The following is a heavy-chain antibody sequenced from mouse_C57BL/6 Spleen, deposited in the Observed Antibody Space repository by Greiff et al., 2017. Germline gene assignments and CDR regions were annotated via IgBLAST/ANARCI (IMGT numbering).Heavy chain of an antibody. CDR1: GFTFSSYG. CDR2: ISSGGSYT. Sequence: EVHLVESGGDLVKPGGSLKLSCAASGFTFSSYGMSWVRQTPDKRLEWVATISSGGSYTYYPDSVKGRFTISRDNAKNTLYLQMSSLKSEDTAMYYCARLDGYSYAMYYWGQGTSVTVSS. D-gene: IGHD2-3*01. CDR3: ARLDGYSYAMYY. J-gene: IGHJ4*01. V-gene: IGHV5-6*01.